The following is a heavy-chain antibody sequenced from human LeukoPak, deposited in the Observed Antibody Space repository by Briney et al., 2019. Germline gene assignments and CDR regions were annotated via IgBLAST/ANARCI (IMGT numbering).Heavy chain of an antibody. Sequence: ASVKVSCKASGYTFTSYGISWVRQAPGQGLEWMGWISAYNGNTNYAQKLQGRVTMTTDTSTSTAYMELRSLRSDDTAVYYCARGRVGAKGGVNFDYWGQGTLVTVSS. J-gene: IGHJ4*02. D-gene: IGHD1-26*01. CDR1: GYTFTSYG. CDR2: ISAYNGNT. CDR3: ARGRVGAKGGVNFDY. V-gene: IGHV1-18*01.